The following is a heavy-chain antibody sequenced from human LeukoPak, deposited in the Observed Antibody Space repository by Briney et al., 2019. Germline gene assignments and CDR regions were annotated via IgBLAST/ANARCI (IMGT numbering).Heavy chain of an antibody. CDR2: TYYRSKWFN. V-gene: IGHV6-1*01. J-gene: IGHJ5*02. D-gene: IGHD6-19*01. CDR3: VRETSGSGWPT. Sequence: SQTLSLTCTISGDSFSSNSVAWNWIRQSPSRGLEWLGRTYYRSKWFNLYAASVEGRVTINADTSKNQFSLQLKSVTPEDTGVYYCVRETSGSGWPTWGQGTLVTVSS. CDR1: GDSFSSNSVA.